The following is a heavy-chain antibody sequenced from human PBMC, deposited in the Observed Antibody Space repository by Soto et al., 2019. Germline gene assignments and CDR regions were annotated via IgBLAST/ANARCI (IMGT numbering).Heavy chain of an antibody. D-gene: IGHD5-18*01. Sequence: PSETLSLTCTVSGGSISSGGYYWSWIRQHPWKGLEWIGYIYYSGSPYYNPSLKSRVTISVDTSKNQFSLKLSSVTAADTAVYYCARDGSKKGYSYGFLGAGAFDIWGQGXMVTVSS. J-gene: IGHJ3*02. V-gene: IGHV4-31*03. CDR2: IYYSGSP. CDR3: ARDGSKKGYSYGFLGAGAFDI. CDR1: GGSISSGGYY.